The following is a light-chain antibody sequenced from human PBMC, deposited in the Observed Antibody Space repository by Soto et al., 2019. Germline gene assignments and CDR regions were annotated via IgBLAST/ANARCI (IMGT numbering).Light chain of an antibody. J-gene: IGLJ2*01. CDR1: SSDVGGYNY. CDR2: DVS. Sequence: QSALTQPACVSGSPGQSITISCTGTSSDVGGYNYVSWYQQYPGKAPKVLIYDVSNRPSGVSNRFSGSKSGNTASLTISGLQVEDEADYYCSSYTTTSTRVVFGGGTKLTVL. V-gene: IGLV2-14*03. CDR3: SSYTTTSTRVV.